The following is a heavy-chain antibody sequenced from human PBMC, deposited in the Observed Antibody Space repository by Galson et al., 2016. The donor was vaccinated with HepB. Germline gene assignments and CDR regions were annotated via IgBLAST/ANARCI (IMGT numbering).Heavy chain of an antibody. Sequence: SVKVSCKASGYTFSTYAIHWVRQAPGQRLEWMGWISGGNGNTKYSQQFQGRVTTTSDTSANTAYMELTSLRSEDTAVYYCAREGSRYSHGYDLVYWGQGTLVTVSS. CDR2: ISGGNGNT. CDR1: GYTFSTYA. V-gene: IGHV1-3*01. J-gene: IGHJ4*02. CDR3: AREGSRYSHGYDLVY. D-gene: IGHD5-18*01.